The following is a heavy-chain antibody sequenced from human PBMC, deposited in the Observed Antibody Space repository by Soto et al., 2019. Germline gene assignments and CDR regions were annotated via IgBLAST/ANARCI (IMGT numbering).Heavy chain of an antibody. CDR1: GYSFTSYW. J-gene: IGHJ5*02. CDR2: IYPGDSDT. D-gene: IGHD2-15*01. Sequence: GESLKISCKGSGYSFTSYWIGWVRQMPGKGLEWMGIIYPGDSDTRYSPSFQGQVTISADKSISTAYLQWSSLKASDTAIYYCARFPLYCSGGSCYPNWFDPWGQGTLVTVSS. V-gene: IGHV5-51*01. CDR3: ARFPLYCSGGSCYPNWFDP.